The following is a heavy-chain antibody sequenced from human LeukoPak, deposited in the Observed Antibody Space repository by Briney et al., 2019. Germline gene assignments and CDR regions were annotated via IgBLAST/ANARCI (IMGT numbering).Heavy chain of an antibody. D-gene: IGHD3-22*01. CDR1: GFTFSSYG. CDR3: AREMDYDSSGQDYYFDY. V-gene: IGHV3-21*01. CDR2: ISSSSSYI. J-gene: IGHJ4*02. Sequence: GGSLRLSCAASGFTFSSYGMHWVRQAPGKGLEWVSSISSSSSYIYYADSVKGRFTISRDNAKNSLYLQMNSLRAEDTAVYYCAREMDYDSSGQDYYFDYWGQGTLATVSS.